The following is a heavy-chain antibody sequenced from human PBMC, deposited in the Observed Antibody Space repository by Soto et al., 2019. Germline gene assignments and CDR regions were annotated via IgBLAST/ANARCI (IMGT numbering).Heavy chain of an antibody. D-gene: IGHD2-15*01. CDR3: ARLDIVAYNFDY. Sequence: SETLSLTCTVSGGSISSSSYYWGWIRQPPGKGLEWIGSIYYSGSTYYNPSLKSRVTISVDTSKNQFSLKLSSVTAADTAVYYCARLDIVAYNFDYWGQGTRVTVSS. CDR2: IYYSGST. V-gene: IGHV4-39*01. J-gene: IGHJ4*02. CDR1: GGSISSSSYY.